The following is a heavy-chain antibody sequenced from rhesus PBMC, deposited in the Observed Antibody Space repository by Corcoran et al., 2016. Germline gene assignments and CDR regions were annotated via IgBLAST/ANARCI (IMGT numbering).Heavy chain of an antibody. CDR3: AIPVLWSGYYHVDV. V-gene: IGHV4-160*01. Sequence: QVQLQESGPGLVKPSETLSLTCAVSGGSFSSYWWGWIRQPPGKGLGWVGRIDGSSGSTEYNPAPKSRSAISRDPSKNPFSLKLSSVPAADTAVYYCAIPVLWSGYYHVDVWGRGVLVTVSS. D-gene: IGHD3-3*01. CDR2: IDGSSGST. J-gene: IGHJ5-2*02. CDR1: GGSFSSYW.